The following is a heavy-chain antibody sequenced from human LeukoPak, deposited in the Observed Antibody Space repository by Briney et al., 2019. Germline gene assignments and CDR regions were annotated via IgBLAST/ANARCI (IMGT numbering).Heavy chain of an antibody. J-gene: IGHJ4*02. CDR3: AREWGYGGTGWDFDY. Sequence: GGSLRLSCAASGFTFSSYSMNWVRQAPGKGLEWVSYISSSSSTIYYADSVKGRFTISRDNAKNSLYLQMNSLRAEDTAAYYCAREWGYGGTGWDFDYWGQGTLVTVSS. CDR2: ISSSSSTI. D-gene: IGHD3-16*01. CDR1: GFTFSSYS. V-gene: IGHV3-48*04.